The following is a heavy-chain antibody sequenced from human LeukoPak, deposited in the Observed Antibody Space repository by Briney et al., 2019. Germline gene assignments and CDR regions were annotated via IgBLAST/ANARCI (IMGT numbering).Heavy chain of an antibody. CDR1: GFTVSSNH. D-gene: IGHD1-1*01. CDR3: ARENWIPDYYYYGMDV. J-gene: IGHJ6*02. CDR2: IYSGGST. Sequence: PGGSLRLSCAASGFTVSSNHMSWVRQAPGKGLEWVSVIYSGGSTYYADSVKGRFTISRDNSKNTLYLQMNSLRAEDTAVYYCARENWIPDYYYYGMDVWGQGTTVTVSS. V-gene: IGHV3-53*01.